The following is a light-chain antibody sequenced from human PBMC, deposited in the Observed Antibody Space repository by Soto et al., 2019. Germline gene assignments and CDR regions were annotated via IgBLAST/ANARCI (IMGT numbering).Light chain of an antibody. V-gene: IGLV2-14*01. CDR1: SSDVGGYNY. CDR2: DVS. J-gene: IGLJ1*01. Sequence: QSALTQPASVSGSPGQSITISCTGTSSDVGGYNYVSWYQQHPGKAPKLMIYDVSXRPXGXXXRFSGSKSGNTASLTISGLQAEDEADYYCSSYTSSTTLLYVFGTGTKLTVL. CDR3: SSYTSSTTLLYV.